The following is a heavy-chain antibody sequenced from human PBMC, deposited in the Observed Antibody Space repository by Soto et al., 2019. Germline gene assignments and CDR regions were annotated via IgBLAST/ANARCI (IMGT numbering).Heavy chain of an antibody. D-gene: IGHD2-15*01. CDR2: MYHSGSS. J-gene: IGHJ4*02. Sequence: PSETLSLTCTVSGGSVSNYYWSWIRQPPGKGLEWIGYMYHSGSSNYNPSLKRRVTISVDTSKNQVSLEVTSVIAADMAVYYCARDHVVETNYGFIDYWGQGILVTVSS. V-gene: IGHV4-59*02. CDR3: ARDHVVETNYGFIDY. CDR1: GGSVSNYY.